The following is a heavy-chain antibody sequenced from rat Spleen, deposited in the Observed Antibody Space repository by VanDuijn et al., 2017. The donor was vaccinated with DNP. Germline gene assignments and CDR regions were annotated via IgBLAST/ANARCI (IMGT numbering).Heavy chain of an antibody. CDR3: ARWTRYFDY. Sequence: VQLQESGPGLVKPPQSLSLTCFFTGYSITSPYWGWIRQFPGNKMDYIGHINYSGSTNNNPSHKSRISITKDTSMNQFFLQLNSETTEDTATYYCARWTRYFDYWGQGVMVTVSS. J-gene: IGHJ2*01. CDR1: GYSITSPY. V-gene: IGHV3-1*01. CDR2: INYSGST. D-gene: IGHD1-4*01.